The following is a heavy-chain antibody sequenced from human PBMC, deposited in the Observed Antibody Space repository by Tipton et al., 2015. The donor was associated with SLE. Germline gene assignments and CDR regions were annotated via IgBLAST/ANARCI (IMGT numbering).Heavy chain of an antibody. CDR2: IYYSGST. CDR3: ARPHIMAAAGDQAPTAFDI. D-gene: IGHD6-13*01. J-gene: IGHJ3*02. Sequence: TLSLTCTVSGGSISTYYWSWIRQPPKQGLEWIGYIYYSGSTNYNPSLKSRVTISVDTSKNQFSLKLSSVTAADTAVYYCARPHIMAAAGDQAPTAFDIWGQGTMVTVSS. V-gene: IGHV4-59*07. CDR1: GGSISTYY.